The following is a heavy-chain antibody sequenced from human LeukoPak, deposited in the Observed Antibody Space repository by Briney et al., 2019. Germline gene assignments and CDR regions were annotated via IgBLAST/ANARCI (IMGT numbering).Heavy chain of an antibody. J-gene: IGHJ4*02. D-gene: IGHD2-2*01. CDR3: ARPDIPGTSALDY. V-gene: IGHV1-2*02. CDR2: INPKSGDT. Sequence: ASVTVTRKGSAYTFTGYFIHWVRQAPGQGLEWMGWINPKSGDTNAAQKFQGRVTITRDTSISTAYMELSRLRSDDTAMYYCARPDIPGTSALDYWGQGTLVTVSS. CDR1: AYTFTGYF.